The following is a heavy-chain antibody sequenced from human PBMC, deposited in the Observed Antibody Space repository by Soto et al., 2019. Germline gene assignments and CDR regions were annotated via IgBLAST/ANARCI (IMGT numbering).Heavy chain of an antibody. CDR2: ISYDGSNK. CDR3: ARDWDMTTVNLQSQIDY. D-gene: IGHD4-4*01. V-gene: IGHV3-30-3*01. Sequence: GGSLRLSCAASGFTFSSYAMHWVRQAPGKGLEWVAVISYDGSNKYYADSVKGRFTISRDNSKNTLYLQMNSLRAEDTAVYYCARDWDMTTVNLQSQIDYWGQGTLVTVSS. J-gene: IGHJ4*02. CDR1: GFTFSSYA.